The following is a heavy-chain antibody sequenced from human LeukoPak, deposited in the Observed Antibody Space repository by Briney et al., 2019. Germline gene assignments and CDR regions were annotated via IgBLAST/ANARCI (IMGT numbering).Heavy chain of an antibody. V-gene: IGHV3-11*05. CDR3: AKGSTPEGELRHDY. CDR2: ISSSSSYT. CDR1: GFTFSDYY. J-gene: IGHJ4*02. D-gene: IGHD3-16*01. Sequence: GGSLRLSCAASGFTFSDYYMSWIRQAPGKGLEWVSYISSSSSYTNYADSVKGRLTISRDNSMDTLYLQMNSLRAGDTAVYYCAKGSTPEGELRHDYWGQGTLVTVSS.